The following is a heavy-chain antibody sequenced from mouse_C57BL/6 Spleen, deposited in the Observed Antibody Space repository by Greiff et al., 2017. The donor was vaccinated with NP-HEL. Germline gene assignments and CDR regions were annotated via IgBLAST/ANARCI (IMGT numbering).Heavy chain of an antibody. CDR1: GYAFSSSW. CDR2: IYPGDGDT. Sequence: QVQLKQSGPELVKPGASVKISCKASGYAFSSSWMNWVKQRPGKGLEWIGRIYPGDGDTNYNGKFKGKATLTADKSSSTAYMQLSSLTSEDSAVYFCARGGFGYSNYWYFDVWGTGTTVTVSS. CDR3: ARGGFGYSNYWYFDV. J-gene: IGHJ1*03. D-gene: IGHD2-5*01. V-gene: IGHV1-82*01.